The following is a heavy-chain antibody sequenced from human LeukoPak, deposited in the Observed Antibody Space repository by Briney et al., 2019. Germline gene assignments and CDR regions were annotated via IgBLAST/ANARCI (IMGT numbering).Heavy chain of an antibody. J-gene: IGHJ4*02. CDR2: IYYSGRT. V-gene: IGHV4-39*01. Sequence: SETLSLTCTVSGGSISSSSYYWGWIRQPPGKGLEWSVSIYYSGRTYEKPSLNSRITISVNTSKKQFTRKRSSVTAADTAVYYCARLRRQADYFDYGGQGTLVTVS. CDR1: GGSISSSSYY. CDR3: ARLRRQADYFDY. D-gene: IGHD6-25*01.